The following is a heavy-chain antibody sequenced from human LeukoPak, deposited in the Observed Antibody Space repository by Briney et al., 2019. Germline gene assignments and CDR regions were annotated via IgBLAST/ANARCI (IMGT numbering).Heavy chain of an antibody. CDR2: ISSSSSYI. CDR3: ARDANYYDSSGYYLGHYHYFDY. CDR1: GFTFSSYS. Sequence: GGSLRLSCAASGFTFSSYSMNWVCQAPGKGLEWVSSISSSSSYIYYADSVKGRFTISRDNSKNTLYLQMNSLRAEDTAVYYCARDANYYDSSGYYLGHYHYFDYWGQGTLVTVSS. V-gene: IGHV3-21*01. J-gene: IGHJ4*02. D-gene: IGHD3-22*01.